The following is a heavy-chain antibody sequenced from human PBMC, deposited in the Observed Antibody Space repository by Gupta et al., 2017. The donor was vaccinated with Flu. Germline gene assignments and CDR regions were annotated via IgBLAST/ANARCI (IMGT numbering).Heavy chain of an antibody. CDR3: ARVDIKRGWFDP. CDR1: GGPIGSNY. CDR2: IYTNETT. D-gene: IGHD2-2*03. J-gene: IGHJ5*02. Sequence: QVHLQESGPGLVKPSETLSLTCTVSGGPIGSNYWSWIRQPAGKGLEWIGRIYTNETTNYNPSLKSRVTMSVDTSKNQFSLKLTSVTAADTAVYDGARVDIKRGWFDPWGQGTLGTVSS. V-gene: IGHV4-4*07.